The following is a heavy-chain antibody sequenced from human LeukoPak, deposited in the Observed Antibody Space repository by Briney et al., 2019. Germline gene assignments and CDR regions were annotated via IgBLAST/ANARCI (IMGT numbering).Heavy chain of an antibody. CDR1: GGSFSGYY. CDR2: INHSGST. D-gene: IGHD3-22*01. CDR3: ARVLSGMIVVPKYYYYYMDV. J-gene: IGHJ6*03. Sequence: PSETLSLTCAVYGGSFSGYYWSWIRQPPGKGLEWIGEINHSGSTNYNPSLKSRVTISVDTSKNQFSLKLSSVTAADTAVYYCARVLSGMIVVPKYYYYYMDVWGKGTTVTVSS. V-gene: IGHV4-34*01.